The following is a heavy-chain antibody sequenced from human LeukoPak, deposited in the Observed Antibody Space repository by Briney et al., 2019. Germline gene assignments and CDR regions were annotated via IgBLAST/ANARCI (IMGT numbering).Heavy chain of an antibody. CDR3: ARLLGSSGWYPPYYFDY. D-gene: IGHD6-19*01. V-gene: IGHV4-59*01. CDR2: IYYSGST. Sequence: PSETLSLTCTVSGGSISSYYWSWIRQPPGKGLEWIGYIYYSGSTNYNPSLKSRVTISVDTSKNQFSLKLSSVTAADTAVYYCARLLGSSGWYPPYYFDYWGQGTLVTVSS. J-gene: IGHJ4*02. CDR1: GGSISSYY.